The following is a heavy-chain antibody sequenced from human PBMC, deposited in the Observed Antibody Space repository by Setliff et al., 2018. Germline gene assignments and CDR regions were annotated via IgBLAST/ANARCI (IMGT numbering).Heavy chain of an antibody. J-gene: IGHJ3*02. CDR3: ARLGVFPDAFDI. V-gene: IGHV5-51*01. CDR2: VFPADSDT. D-gene: IGHD3-16*01. CDR1: GYRFTSNW. Sequence: GESLKISCKGSGYRFTSNWVAWVRQMPGKGLEWMGIVFPADSDTRYSPSFQGQVTISADKSINTAYLQWRSLKASDTAVYYCARLGVFPDAFDIWGQGTMVTVSS.